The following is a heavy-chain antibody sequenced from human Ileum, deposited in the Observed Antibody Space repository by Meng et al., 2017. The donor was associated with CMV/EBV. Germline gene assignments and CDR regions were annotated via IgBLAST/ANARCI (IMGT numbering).Heavy chain of an antibody. CDR3: VVGYDSRKVAY. Sequence: GESLKISCTISGFSVDIGHMNCVRQAPGKGLEWISVICNDDNTDYANSVKGRFITSRDSSKNTLYLQMNSLRVEDTAIYYCVVGYDSRKVAYWGRGTLVTVSS. CDR1: GFSVDIGH. D-gene: IGHD3-16*01. V-gene: IGHV3-53*01. J-gene: IGHJ4*02. CDR2: ICNDDNT.